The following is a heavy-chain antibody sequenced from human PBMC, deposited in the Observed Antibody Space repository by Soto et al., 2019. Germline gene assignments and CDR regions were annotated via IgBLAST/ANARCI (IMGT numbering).Heavy chain of an antibody. J-gene: IGHJ4*02. D-gene: IGHD3-22*01. CDR3: AYDSSGYYYVG. CDR1: GGSISSGDYY. Sequence: SETLSLTCTVSGGSISSGDYYWSWIRQPPGKGLEWIGYIYYSGSTYYNPSLKSRVTISVDTSKNQFSLKLSSVTAADTAVYYCAYDSSGYYYVGWGQGTLVTVSS. CDR2: IYYSGST. V-gene: IGHV4-30-4*01.